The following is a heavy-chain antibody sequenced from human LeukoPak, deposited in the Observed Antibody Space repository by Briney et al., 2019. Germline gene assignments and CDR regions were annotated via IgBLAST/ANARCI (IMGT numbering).Heavy chain of an antibody. J-gene: IGHJ4*02. CDR1: GYTFTSYG. Sequence: ASVKVSCKASGYTFTSYGISWVRQAPGQGLEWMGWISAYNGNTNYAQKLQGRVTMTTDTSTSTAYMELRSLRSDDTAVYYCARGQYYYDSSGYPGGFDYWGQGTLVTVSS. CDR3: ARGQYYYDSSGYPGGFDY. CDR2: ISAYNGNT. V-gene: IGHV1-18*01. D-gene: IGHD3-22*01.